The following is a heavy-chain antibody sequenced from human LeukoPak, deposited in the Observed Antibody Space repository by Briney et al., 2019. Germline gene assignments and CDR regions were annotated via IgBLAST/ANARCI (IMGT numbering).Heavy chain of an antibody. CDR3: AKAMWEWAGFDY. CDR2: ISWNSGSI. Sequence: GGSLRLSCAASGFTFGDYAMHWVRQTPGKGLEWVSGISWNSGSIGYADSVKGRFTISRDNAKNSLYLQMNSLRAEDMALYYCAKAMWEWAGFDYWGQGTLVTVSS. CDR1: GFTFGDYA. D-gene: IGHD1-26*01. J-gene: IGHJ4*02. V-gene: IGHV3-9*03.